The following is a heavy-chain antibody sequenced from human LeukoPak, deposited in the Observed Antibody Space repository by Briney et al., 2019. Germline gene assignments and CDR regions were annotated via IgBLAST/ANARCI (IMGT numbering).Heavy chain of an antibody. CDR3: AKLSSSWYLGALDI. CDR1: GFTFSSYW. D-gene: IGHD6-13*01. V-gene: IGHV3-7*02. CDR2: IKQDGSEK. J-gene: IGHJ3*02. Sequence: PGGSLRLSCAASGFTFSSYWMSWVRQAPGKGLEWVANIKQDGSEKYYVDSVKGRFTISRDNAKNSLHLQMNSLRAEDTAVYYCAKLSSSWYLGALDIWGQGTMVTVSS.